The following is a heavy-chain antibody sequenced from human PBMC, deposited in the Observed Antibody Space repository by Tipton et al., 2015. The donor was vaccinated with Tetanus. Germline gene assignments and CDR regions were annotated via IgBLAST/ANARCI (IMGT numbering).Heavy chain of an antibody. D-gene: IGHD2-2*01. V-gene: IGHV3-7*01. CDR1: GFTFSSYW. CDR3: ARAWDGVVPQYYFYGLDV. Sequence: SLRLSCVASGFTFSSYWMNWVRQAPGKGLEWVANMKQDGSEKYYVDSVGGRFTISRDNAKNSLYLQMNSLRAEDTAVYYCARAWDGVVPQYYFYGLDVWGQGTTVTVSS. CDR2: MKQDGSEK. J-gene: IGHJ6*02.